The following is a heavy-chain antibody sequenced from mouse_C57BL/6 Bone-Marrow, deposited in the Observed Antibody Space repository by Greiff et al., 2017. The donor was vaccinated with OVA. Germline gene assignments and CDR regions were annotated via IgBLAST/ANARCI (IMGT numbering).Heavy chain of an antibody. Sequence: QVQLKQSGAELARPGASVKLSCKASGYTFTSYGISWVKQRTGQGLEWIGEIYPRSGNTYYNEKFKGKATLTADKSSSTAYMELRSLTSEDSAVYFCARGQLRLVFAYWGQGTLVTVSA. J-gene: IGHJ3*01. D-gene: IGHD3-2*02. CDR3: ARGQLRLVFAY. CDR2: IYPRSGNT. CDR1: GYTFTSYG. V-gene: IGHV1-81*01.